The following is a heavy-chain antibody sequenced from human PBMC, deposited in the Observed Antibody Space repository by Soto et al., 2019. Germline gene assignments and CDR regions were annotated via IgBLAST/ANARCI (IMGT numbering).Heavy chain of an antibody. J-gene: IGHJ5*02. CDR2: IYSGGST. Sequence: GGSLRLSCAASGFTVSSNYMSWVRQAPGKGLEWVSVIYSGGSTYYADSVKGRFTISRHNSKNTLYLQMNSLRAEDTAVYYCARVIRDSRLGWFDPWGQGTLVTVSS. D-gene: IGHD3-16*01. CDR1: GFTVSSNY. CDR3: ARVIRDSRLGWFDP. V-gene: IGHV3-53*04.